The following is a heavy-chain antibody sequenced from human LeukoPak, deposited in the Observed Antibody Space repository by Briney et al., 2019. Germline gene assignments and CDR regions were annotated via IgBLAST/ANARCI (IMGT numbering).Heavy chain of an antibody. CDR3: AREDTAMVDHAFDI. D-gene: IGHD5-18*01. CDR1: GYTFTSYG. CDR2: ISAYNGNT. Sequence: ASVKVSCKASGYTFTSYGISWVRQAPGQGLEWMGWISAYNGNTNYAQKFQGRVTITADKSTSTAYMELSSLRSEDTAVYYCAREDTAMVDHAFDIWGQGTMVTVSS. J-gene: IGHJ3*02. V-gene: IGHV1-18*04.